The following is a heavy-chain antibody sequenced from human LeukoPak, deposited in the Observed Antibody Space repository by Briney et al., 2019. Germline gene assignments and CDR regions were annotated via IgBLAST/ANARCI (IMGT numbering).Heavy chain of an antibody. D-gene: IGHD4-23*01. CDR1: GGSISSYY. Sequence: SETLSLTCTVSGGSISSYYWSWIRQPPGKGLEWVGYIYYSGSTNYNPSLRSRVTISVDTSKNQFSLKLSSVTAADTAVYYCARHSTVVTSHFDYWGQGTLVTVSS. J-gene: IGHJ4*02. CDR3: ARHSTVVTSHFDY. V-gene: IGHV4-59*08. CDR2: IYYSGST.